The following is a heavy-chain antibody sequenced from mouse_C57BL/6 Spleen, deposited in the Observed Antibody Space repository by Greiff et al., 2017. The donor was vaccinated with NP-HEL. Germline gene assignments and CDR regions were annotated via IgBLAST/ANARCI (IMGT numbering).Heavy chain of an antibody. D-gene: IGHD1-1*01. V-gene: IGHV3-6*01. CDR2: ISYDGSN. J-gene: IGHJ3*01. CDR3: ARDYYGSGLAY. CDR1: GYSITSGYY. Sequence: EVKLMESGPGLVKPSQSLSLTCSVTGYSITSGYYWNWIRQFPGNKLEWMGYISYDGSNNYNPSLKNRISITRDTSKNQFFLKLNSVTTEDTATYYCARDYYGSGLAYWGQGTLVTVSA.